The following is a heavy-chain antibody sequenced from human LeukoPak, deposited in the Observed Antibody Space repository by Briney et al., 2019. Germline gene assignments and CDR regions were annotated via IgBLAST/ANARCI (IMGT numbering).Heavy chain of an antibody. Sequence: GGSLRLSCAASGFTVSSNYMSWVRQAPGKGLEWVSVIYSGGRTYYADSVKGRFTISRDNSKNTLYLQMNSLRAEDTAVYYCARDSVPGLPQDWGQGTLVTVSS. CDR3: ARDSVPGLPQD. D-gene: IGHD2-8*02. J-gene: IGHJ4*02. CDR1: GFTVSSNY. CDR2: IYSGGRT. V-gene: IGHV3-53*01.